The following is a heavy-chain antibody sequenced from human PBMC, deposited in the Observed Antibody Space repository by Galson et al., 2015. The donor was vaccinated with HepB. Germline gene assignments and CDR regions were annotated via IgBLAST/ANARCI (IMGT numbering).Heavy chain of an antibody. CDR3: AKDQGHHYNSGAGAVY. CDR1: GFTFRDYG. D-gene: IGHD3-10*01. J-gene: IGHJ4*02. CDR2: IRYDGNKK. V-gene: IGHV3-30*02. Sequence: SLRLSCAASGFTFRDYGMHWVRQAPGKGLECVAFIRYDGNKKYYPDSVEGRFTVSRDNSKKTLYLQMNSLRVEDTAMYFCAKDQGHHYNSGAGAVYWGQGTLVTVSS.